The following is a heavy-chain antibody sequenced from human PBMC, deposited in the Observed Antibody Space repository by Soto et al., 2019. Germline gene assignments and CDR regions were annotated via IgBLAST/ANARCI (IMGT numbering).Heavy chain of an antibody. CDR1: GGIASTTF. V-gene: IGHV3-53*01. CDR2: IYTGGDT. Sequence: WGALRRSCAVSGGIASTTFKCRVRQPPGKGLEWVSCIYTGGDTYSADSVKGRFTTSRDDSKNTVYLHMNSLRADDTAVYYCARDPAHPIEYGLDVWGQGSAVTV. J-gene: IGHJ6*02. CDR3: ARDPAHPIEYGLDV.